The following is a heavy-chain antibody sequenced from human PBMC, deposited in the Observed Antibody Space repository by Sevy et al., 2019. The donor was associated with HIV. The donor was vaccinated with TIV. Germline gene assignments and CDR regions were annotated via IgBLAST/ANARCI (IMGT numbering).Heavy chain of an antibody. J-gene: IGHJ3*02. Sequence: GSLRLSCAASGFTFSDYYMSWIRQAPGKGLEWVSYISSSGSTIYYADSVKGRFTISRDNAKNSLYLQMNSLRAEDTAVYYCANLAARPGYDAFDIWGQGTMVTVSS. CDR1: GFTFSDYY. V-gene: IGHV3-11*01. D-gene: IGHD6-6*01. CDR3: ANLAARPGYDAFDI. CDR2: ISSSGSTI.